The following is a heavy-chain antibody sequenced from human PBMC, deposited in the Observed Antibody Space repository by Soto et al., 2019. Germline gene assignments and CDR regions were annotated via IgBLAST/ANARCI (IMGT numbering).Heavy chain of an antibody. D-gene: IGHD4-17*01. J-gene: IGHJ5*02. CDR1: GYPFIKYG. CDR2: IKVDSGYT. Sequence: QLQLVQSAAAVKKHAASVRVSCKAYGYPFIKYGISWIRQAPEQGREWMGWIKVDSGYTNYAQKFQGRVTLTADTSSDTAFMELRSLMLDDTAVYFCATSYATGVDPWGQGTLVSVSS. CDR3: ATSYATGVDP. V-gene: IGHV1-18*04.